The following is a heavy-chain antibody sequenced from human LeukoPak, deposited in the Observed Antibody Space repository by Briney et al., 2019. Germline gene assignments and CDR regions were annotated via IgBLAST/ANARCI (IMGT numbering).Heavy chain of an antibody. CDR1: GGSISSYY. D-gene: IGHD3-22*01. CDR3: ARANYDGSDY. J-gene: IGHJ4*02. CDR2: IYTSGTT. Sequence: PSETLSLTCTASGGSISSYYWSWIRQPAGKGLEWIGRIYTSGTTNYNPSLKSRVTMSVDTSKNQFSLKMRSVTAADTAVYYCARANYDGSDYWGQGTLVTVSS. V-gene: IGHV4-4*07.